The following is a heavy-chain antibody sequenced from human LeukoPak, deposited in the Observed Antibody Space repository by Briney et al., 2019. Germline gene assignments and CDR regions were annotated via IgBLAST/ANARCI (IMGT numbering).Heavy chain of an antibody. CDR3: ARALDYGDYYGMDV. J-gene: IGHJ6*02. Sequence: ASVKVSCKASGYTFTSYAMHWVRQAPGQRLEWMGWINAGNGNTKYSQKFQGSVTITRDTSASTAYMELSSLRSEDTAVYYCARALDYGDYYGMDVWGQGATVTVSS. CDR2: INAGNGNT. CDR1: GYTFTSYA. D-gene: IGHD4-17*01. V-gene: IGHV1-3*01.